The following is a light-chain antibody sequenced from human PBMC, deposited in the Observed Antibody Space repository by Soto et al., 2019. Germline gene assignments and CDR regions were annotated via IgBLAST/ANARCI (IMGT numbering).Light chain of an antibody. CDR1: GSSIGTNT. J-gene: IGLJ2*01. Sequence: QSVLTQPPSASGTPGQRVTISCSGSGSSIGTNTVNWYRQLPGTAPKLLIYGNNQRPSGVPDRFSGSKSGTSASLAISGLQSEDEADDYCAAWDGSRTNVRFGGGTKLTGL. V-gene: IGLV1-44*01. CDR2: GNN. CDR3: AAWDGSRTNVR.